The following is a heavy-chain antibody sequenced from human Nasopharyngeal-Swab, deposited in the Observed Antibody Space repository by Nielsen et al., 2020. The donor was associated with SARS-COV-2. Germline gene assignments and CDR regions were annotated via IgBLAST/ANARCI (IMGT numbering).Heavy chain of an antibody. Sequence: SETLSLTCAVYGGSFSGYYWSWIRQPPGKGLEWIGEINHSGSTNYNPSLKSRVTISVDTSKSQFSLKLSSVTAADTAVYYCARDVTTVTTPYFDYWGQGTLVTVSS. CDR3: ARDVTTVTTPYFDY. V-gene: IGHV4-34*01. CDR2: INHSGST. CDR1: GGSFSGYY. D-gene: IGHD4-17*01. J-gene: IGHJ4*02.